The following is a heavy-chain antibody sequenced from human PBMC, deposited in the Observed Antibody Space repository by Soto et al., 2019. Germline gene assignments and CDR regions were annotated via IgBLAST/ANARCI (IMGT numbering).Heavy chain of an antibody. Sequence: GGSLRLSCAASGFTVSSNYMSWVRQAPGKGLEWVSVIYSGGSTYYADSVKGRFTISRHNSKNTLYLQMNSLRAEDTAVYYCASHFITGTPSYDYWRQRTLVTVSS. CDR1: GFTVSSNY. D-gene: IGHD1-20*01. CDR2: IYSGGST. J-gene: IGHJ4*02. V-gene: IGHV3-53*04. CDR3: ASHFITGTPSYDY.